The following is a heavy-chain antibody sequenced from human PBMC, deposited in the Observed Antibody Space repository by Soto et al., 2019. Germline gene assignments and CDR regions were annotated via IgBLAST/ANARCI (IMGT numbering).Heavy chain of an antibody. CDR3: ARSDSEYYGLDV. V-gene: IGHV1-46*01. CDR1: GYTFTNYY. J-gene: IGHJ6*02. Sequence: EASVKVSCKASGYTFTNYYIHCVRQAPGQGLEWMGIINTGSGNTIYAQKFQGRVSMTRDTSTRTVYMELSSLRSEDTAVYYCARSDSEYYGLDVWGQGTTVTVSS. CDR2: INTGSGNT.